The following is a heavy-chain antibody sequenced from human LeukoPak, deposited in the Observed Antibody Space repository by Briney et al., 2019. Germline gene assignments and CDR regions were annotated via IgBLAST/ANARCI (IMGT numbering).Heavy chain of an antibody. CDR3: ARDGRYCSGGSCLTPHY. D-gene: IGHD2-15*01. Sequence: ASVKVSCKASGYTFTSYGISWVRQAPGQGLEWMGWIRAYNGNTNYAQKLQGRVTMTTDTSTSTAYMELRSLRSDDTAVYYCARDGRYCSGGSCLTPHYWGQGTLVTVSS. CDR2: IRAYNGNT. V-gene: IGHV1-18*01. CDR1: GYTFTSYG. J-gene: IGHJ4*02.